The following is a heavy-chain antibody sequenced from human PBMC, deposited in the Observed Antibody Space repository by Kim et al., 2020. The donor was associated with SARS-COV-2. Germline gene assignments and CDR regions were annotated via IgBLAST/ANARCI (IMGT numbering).Heavy chain of an antibody. CDR1: GYSFTSYW. J-gene: IGHJ3*02. D-gene: IGHD6-6*01. V-gene: IGHV5-51*01. CDR2: IYPGDSDT. CDR3: ARHYEQLVHAFDI. Sequence: GESLKISCKGSGYSFTSYWIGWVRQMPGKGLEWMGIIYPGDSDTRYSPSFQGQVTISADKSISTAYLQWSSLKASDTAMYYCARHYEQLVHAFDIWGQGTMVTVSS.